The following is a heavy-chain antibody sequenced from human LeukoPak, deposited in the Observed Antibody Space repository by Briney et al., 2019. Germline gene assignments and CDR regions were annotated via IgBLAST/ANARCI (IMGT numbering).Heavy chain of an antibody. V-gene: IGHV4-59*01. CDR3: ARGGVVLTDIDC. D-gene: IGHD2-21*02. CDR2: IFYSGTT. J-gene: IGHJ4*02. Sequence: SETLSLTCTVSGGSISSYYWSWIRQPPGKGLEWIGYIFYSGTTNYNPSLKSRVTISVDTSKNQFSLKLSSVTAADTAVYYCARGGVVLTDIDCWGQGTLVTVSS. CDR1: GGSISSYY.